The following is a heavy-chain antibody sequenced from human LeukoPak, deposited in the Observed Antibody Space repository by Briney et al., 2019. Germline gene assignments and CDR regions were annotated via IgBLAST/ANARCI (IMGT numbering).Heavy chain of an antibody. V-gene: IGHV4-39*07. CDR3: ARSNRDGYKPPPYYFDY. Sequence: KPSETLSLTCTVSGGSISSSSYYWGWIRQPPGKGLEWIGSIYYSERNYYNPSLKSRVTISVDTSKNQFSLKLSSVTAADTAVYYCARSNRDGYKPPPYYFDYWGQGTLVTVSS. CDR1: GGSISSSSYY. CDR2: IYYSERN. J-gene: IGHJ4*02. D-gene: IGHD5-24*01.